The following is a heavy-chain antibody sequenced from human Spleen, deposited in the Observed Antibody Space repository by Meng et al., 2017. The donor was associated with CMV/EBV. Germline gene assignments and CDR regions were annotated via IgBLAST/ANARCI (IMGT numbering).Heavy chain of an antibody. J-gene: IGHJ5*01. CDR3: AKAGLPSATFDS. D-gene: IGHD2-2*01. V-gene: IGHV5-51*01. Sequence: CKASGFSFTRNWIGWVRQMPGKGLEWMGIIYPGDSDTRYRPSFQGQVTMSADKSTSTAYLQWSSLKASDTAMYYCAKAGLPSATFDSWGQGTLVTVSS. CDR2: IYPGDSDT. CDR1: GFSFTRNW.